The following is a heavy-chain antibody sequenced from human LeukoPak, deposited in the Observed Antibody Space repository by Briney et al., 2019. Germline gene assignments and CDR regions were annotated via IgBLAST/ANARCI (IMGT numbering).Heavy chain of an antibody. Sequence: GGSLRLSCAASGFTFSSYAMSWVRQAPGKGLEWVSTITSGGNTYYADSVKGRFTISRDNAKNTLYLQMNSLRVEDTAVYYCARDGGSYFGYWGQGTLVTVSS. D-gene: IGHD1-26*01. CDR3: ARDGGSYFGY. V-gene: IGHV3-23*01. CDR2: ITSGGNT. CDR1: GFTFSSYA. J-gene: IGHJ4*02.